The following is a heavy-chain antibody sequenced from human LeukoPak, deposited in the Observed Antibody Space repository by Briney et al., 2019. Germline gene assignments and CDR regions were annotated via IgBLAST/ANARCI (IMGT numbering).Heavy chain of an antibody. D-gene: IGHD6-13*01. Sequence: ASVKVSCKASGYTFTSYGISWVRQAPGQGLERMGWISAYNGNTNYAQKLQGRVTMTTDTSTSTAYMELRSLRSDDTAVYYCARKDSSSWHPQVDYWGQGTLVTVSS. CDR2: ISAYNGNT. V-gene: IGHV1-18*01. J-gene: IGHJ4*02. CDR1: GYTFTSYG. CDR3: ARKDSSSWHPQVDY.